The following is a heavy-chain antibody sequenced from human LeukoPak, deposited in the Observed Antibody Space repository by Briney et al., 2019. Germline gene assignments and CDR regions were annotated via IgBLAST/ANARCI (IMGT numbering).Heavy chain of an antibody. D-gene: IGHD6-13*01. J-gene: IGHJ4*02. V-gene: IGHV5-51*01. CDR1: GYSFTSHW. CDR2: VYPGDSDT. Sequence: GETLKISCKGSGYSFTSHWIGWVRQMPGKGLEWMGIVYPGDSDTRYSPSFQGQVTISADKSISTAYLQWSSLKASDTAMYYCARHDSSSWYGDWGQGTLVTVSS. CDR3: ARHDSSSWYGD.